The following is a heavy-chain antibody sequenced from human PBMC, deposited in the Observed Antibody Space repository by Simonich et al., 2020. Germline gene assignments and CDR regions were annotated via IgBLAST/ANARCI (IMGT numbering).Heavy chain of an antibody. CDR3: ARGGLYFDY. CDR2: SYYSGGT. D-gene: IGHD2-15*01. J-gene: IGHJ4*02. Sequence: QVQLQESGPALVKPSETLSLTCTVSGGSISSYNWSWIRQPPGKGLEWIGYSYYSGGTNYNPSRKSRVTISVDTSKNQFSLKLSSVTAADTAVYYCARGGLYFDYWGQGTLVTVSS. V-gene: IGHV4-59*01. CDR1: GGSISSYN.